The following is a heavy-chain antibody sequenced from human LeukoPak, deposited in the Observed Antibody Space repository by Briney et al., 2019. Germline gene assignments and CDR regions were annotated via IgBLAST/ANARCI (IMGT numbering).Heavy chain of an antibody. V-gene: IGHV4-4*07. CDR3: ARAIHYYDSSGYYPNWFDP. CDR2: IYTSGST. D-gene: IGHD3-22*01. J-gene: IGHJ5*02. Sequence: SETLSLTCTVSGGSISSYYWSWIRQPAGKGLEWIGRIYTSGSTNYNPSLESRVTMSVDTSKNQFSLKLSSVTAADTAVYYCARAIHYYDSSGYYPNWFDPWGQGTLVTVSS. CDR1: GGSISSYY.